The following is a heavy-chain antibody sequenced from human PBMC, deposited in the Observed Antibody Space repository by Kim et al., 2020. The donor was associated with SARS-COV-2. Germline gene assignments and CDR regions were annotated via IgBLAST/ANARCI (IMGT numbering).Heavy chain of an antibody. CDR1: GGSISSSSYY. V-gene: IGHV4-39*01. CDR2: IYYSGST. D-gene: IGHD3-22*01. CDR3: ARPSRDSSGYFFDY. Sequence: SETLSLTCTVSGGSISSSSYYWGWIRQPPGKGLEWIGSIYYSGSTYYNPSLKSRVTISVDTSKNQFSLKLSSVTAADTAVYYCARPSRDSSGYFFDYWGQGTLVTVSS. J-gene: IGHJ4*02.